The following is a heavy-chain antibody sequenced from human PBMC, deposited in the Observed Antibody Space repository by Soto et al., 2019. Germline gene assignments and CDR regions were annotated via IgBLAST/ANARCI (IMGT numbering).Heavy chain of an antibody. CDR2: INHSGST. CDR1: GGSISGYY. D-gene: IGHD3-10*01. V-gene: IGHV4-34*01. J-gene: IGHJ4*02. Sequence: SETLSLTCAVYGGSISGYYWSWIRQPPGKGLEWIGEINHSGSTNYNPSLKSRVTISVDTSKNQFSLKLSSVTAADTAVYYCARGQSQNYCSGSSPYDYWGQGTLVTVSS. CDR3: ARGQSQNYCSGSSPYDY.